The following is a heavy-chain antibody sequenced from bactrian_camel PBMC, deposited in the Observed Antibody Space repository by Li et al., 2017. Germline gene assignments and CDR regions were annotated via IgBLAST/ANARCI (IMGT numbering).Heavy chain of an antibody. CDR2: IGKDGRT. Sequence: HVQLVESGGGSVQAGGSLRLSCAASTGTFRSACMGWIRQVSGKEREGVAAIGKDGRTTYAETVKGRFTIARDNARNIMDLQMHDLKPEDTAMYYCATGWGHCDLQTDFIIWGQGTQVTVS. J-gene: IGHJ4*01. CDR1: TGTFRSAC. V-gene: IGHV3S53*01. CDR3: ATGWGHCDLQTDFII. D-gene: IGHD5*01.